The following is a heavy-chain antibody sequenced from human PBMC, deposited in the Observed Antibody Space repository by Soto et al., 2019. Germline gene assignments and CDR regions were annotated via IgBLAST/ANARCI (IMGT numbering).Heavy chain of an antibody. CDR2: ISSDASST. V-gene: IGHV3-74*01. CDR1: GFTFSSYW. Sequence: EVQLVESGGGLVQPGGSLRLSCAASGFTFSSYWMHWVRQAPGKGLVWVSSISSDASSTSYADPVKGLFTISRDNAKNTVFLQMNSVRAEDTAVYYCARLPNKSPQNWGQGTLVIVSP. J-gene: IGHJ1*01. CDR3: ARLPNKSPQN.